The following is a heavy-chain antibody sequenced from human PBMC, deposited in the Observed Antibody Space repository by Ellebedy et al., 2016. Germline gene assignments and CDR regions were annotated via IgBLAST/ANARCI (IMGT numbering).Heavy chain of an antibody. CDR3: ARTPGSSGYYPFDY. D-gene: IGHD3-22*01. CDR2: ISSNGGST. J-gene: IGHJ4*02. V-gene: IGHV3-64*01. CDR1: GFTFSSYA. Sequence: GGSLRLSCAASGFTFSSYAMHWVRQAPGKGLEYVSAISSNGGSTYYANSVKGRFTISRDNSKNTLYLQMGSLRAEDMAVYYCARTPGSSGYYPFDYWGQGTLVTVSS.